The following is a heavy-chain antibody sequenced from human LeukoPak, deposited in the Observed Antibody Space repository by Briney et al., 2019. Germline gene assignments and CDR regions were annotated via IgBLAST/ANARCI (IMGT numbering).Heavy chain of an antibody. V-gene: IGHV3-9*01. Sequence: GRSLTLSCAASGFTFDDYAMHWVRHPPGKGPEWVSSISWNSGSTTYADSVKGRFTISRDNAKNALYLQMNSLRAEDTALYYCAKDVCKELKPHSSSLGSGYLDYWGQGTLVTVSS. J-gene: IGHJ4*02. CDR3: AKDVCKELKPHSSSLGSGYLDY. D-gene: IGHD6-13*01. CDR2: ISWNSGST. CDR1: GFTFDDYA.